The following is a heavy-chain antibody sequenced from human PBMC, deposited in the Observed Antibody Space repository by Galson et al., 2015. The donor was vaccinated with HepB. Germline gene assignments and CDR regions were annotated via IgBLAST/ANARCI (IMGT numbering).Heavy chain of an antibody. CDR1: GFTVSSNY. D-gene: IGHD2-21*02. Sequence: SLRLSCAASGFTVSSNYMSWVRQAPGKGLEWVSVIYSGGSTYYADSVKGRFTISRHNSKNTLYLQMNSLRAEDTAVYYCARDRGLAETYCGGDCYSSYDAFDIWGQGTMVTVSS. J-gene: IGHJ3*02. CDR2: IYSGGST. V-gene: IGHV3-53*04. CDR3: ARDRGLAETYCGGDCYSSYDAFDI.